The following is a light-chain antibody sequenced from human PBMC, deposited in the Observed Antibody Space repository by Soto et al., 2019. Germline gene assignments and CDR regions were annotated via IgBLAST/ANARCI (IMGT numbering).Light chain of an antibody. V-gene: IGLV1-47*01. CDR1: SSNIGSNY. J-gene: IGLJ2*01. Sequence: QSVLTQPPSASGTPGQRVTISCSGSSSNIGSNYVYWYQQLPGTAPKLLIYRNNQRPSGVPDRFSGSKSGTSASLAISGLRSEDEADYDCAAWDDSLSVVFGGGTKVTVL. CDR2: RNN. CDR3: AAWDDSLSVV.